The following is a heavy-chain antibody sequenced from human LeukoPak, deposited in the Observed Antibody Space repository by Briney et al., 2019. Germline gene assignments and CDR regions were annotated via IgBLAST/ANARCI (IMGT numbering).Heavy chain of an antibody. V-gene: IGHV3-48*02. CDR1: GFPLSGYR. CDR2: ISTSSSTI. CDR3: ARDNWLDY. J-gene: IGHJ4*02. D-gene: IGHD5-12*01. Sequence: GGSLRLSCAASGFPLSGYRMLWARQARGEGLEWVSYISTSSSTIYYADSVKGRFTISRDNAKNSLYLQMNSLRDEDTAVYYCARDNWLDYWGQGTLVTVSS.